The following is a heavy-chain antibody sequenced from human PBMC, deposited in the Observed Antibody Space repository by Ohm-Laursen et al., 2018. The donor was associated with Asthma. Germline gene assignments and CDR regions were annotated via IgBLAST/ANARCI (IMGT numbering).Heavy chain of an antibody. J-gene: IGHJ4*02. Sequence: SLRLSCAASRFTFSSYTMHWVRQAPGKGLDYVSSMNGNGDTTHYADSVKGRFTISRDNSKNTLYLQMSSLRAEDTAVYHCIKDLSGTYSFDYWGQGALVTVSS. CDR1: RFTFSSYT. V-gene: IGHV3-64D*08. D-gene: IGHD1-26*01. CDR3: IKDLSGTYSFDY. CDR2: MNGNGDTT.